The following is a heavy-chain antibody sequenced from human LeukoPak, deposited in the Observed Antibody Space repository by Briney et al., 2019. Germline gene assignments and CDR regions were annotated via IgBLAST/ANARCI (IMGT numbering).Heavy chain of an antibody. CDR2: IYFSGST. Sequence: PSETLSLTCTVSGVSITSFYWSWIRHPPGKGLEWIGYIYFSGSTNYNPSLKNRVTVSLDTTKNQVSLKLSSVSAADTAVYYCASTGYCIGGSCYSNYFDHWGQGTLVAVSS. V-gene: IGHV4-59*08. CDR3: ASTGYCIGGSCYSNYFDH. J-gene: IGHJ4*02. D-gene: IGHD2-15*01. CDR1: GVSITSFY.